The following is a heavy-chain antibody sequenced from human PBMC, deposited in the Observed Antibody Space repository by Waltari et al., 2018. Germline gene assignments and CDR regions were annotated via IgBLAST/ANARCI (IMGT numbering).Heavy chain of an antibody. CDR1: GHPLGNYY. V-gene: IGHV3-74*01. CDR3: AREVDAFDV. Sequence: EVQLVESGGGLVKPGGSLRPPWAAPGHPLGNYYMHWVRQAPGKGLVWVSHINGPGSTTRYADSVKGRFTISRDNAKKMLYLQMNSLRAEDTAVYFCAREVDAFDVWGQGTMVTVSS. J-gene: IGHJ3*01. CDR2: INGPGSTT.